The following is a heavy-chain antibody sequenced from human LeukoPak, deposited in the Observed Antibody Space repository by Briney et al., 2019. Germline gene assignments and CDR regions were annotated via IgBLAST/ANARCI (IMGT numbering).Heavy chain of an antibody. V-gene: IGHV1-58*02. D-gene: IGHD4-23*01. CDR3: AAEIYGGNSNCCTFDF. CDR1: GLTFSNSA. CDR2: IVVGGGNT. J-gene: IGHJ3*01. Sequence: ASVKVSCKASGLTFSNSAIQWVRQARGQRLEWIGWIVVGGGNTNYAQRFQDRVTITRDMSTSTAYMELSSLRSEDTAVYYCAAEIYGGNSNCCTFDFWGPGTPVTVSS.